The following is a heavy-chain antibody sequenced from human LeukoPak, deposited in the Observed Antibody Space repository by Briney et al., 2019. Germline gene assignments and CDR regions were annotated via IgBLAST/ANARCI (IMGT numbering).Heavy chain of an antibody. CDR2: ISPRSRDI. J-gene: IGHJ5*02. D-gene: IGHD1/OR15-1a*01. V-gene: IGHV3-21*05. CDR3: ARAQWNNTPDH. CDR1: LFTLSSYS. Sequence: GGALRHSRAASLFTLSSYSMNSVRPARWKGLHWVSYISPRSRDINYADSVRGRFTISRDNAKNSLYLQMNSLRDEDTAVYYCARAQWNNTPDHWGQGALVTVSS.